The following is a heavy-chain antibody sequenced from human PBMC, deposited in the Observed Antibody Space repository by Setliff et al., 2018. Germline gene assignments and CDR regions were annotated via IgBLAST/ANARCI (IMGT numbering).Heavy chain of an antibody. CDR3: ARYRLTYYNFWSGYPDAFDI. V-gene: IGHV3-7*01. Sequence: GGSLRLSCAASGFTFSSYWMSWVRQAPGKGLEWVANIKQDGSEKYYVDSVKGRFTISRDNAKNSLYLQMNSLRAEDTAVYYCARYRLTYYNFWSGYPDAFDIWGQGTMVTV. CDR2: IKQDGSEK. J-gene: IGHJ3*02. D-gene: IGHD3-3*01. CDR1: GFTFSSYW.